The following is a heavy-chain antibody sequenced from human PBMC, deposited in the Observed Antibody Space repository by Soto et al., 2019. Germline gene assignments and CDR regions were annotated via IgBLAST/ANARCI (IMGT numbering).Heavy chain of an antibody. J-gene: IGHJ6*02. CDR2: FDPEDGET. V-gene: IGHV1-24*01. CDR1: GYTLTELS. D-gene: IGHD6-13*01. Sequence: ASVKVSCKVSGYTLTELSMHWVRQAPGKGLEWMGGFDPEDGETIYAQKFQGRVTMTEDTSTATAYMELSSLRAEDTAVYYCATVPLEAAADIYYYYGMDVWGQGTTVTVSS. CDR3: ATVPLEAAADIYYYYGMDV.